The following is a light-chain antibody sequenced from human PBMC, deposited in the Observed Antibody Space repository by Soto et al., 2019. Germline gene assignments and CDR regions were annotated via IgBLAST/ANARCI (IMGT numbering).Light chain of an antibody. V-gene: IGKV1-39*01. CDR1: QSITNY. Sequence: DIQMTQSPSSLSASVGDRVTITCRASQSITNYLNWYQQKPGKAPKLLIYAASNLQSGFPSRFSGSGSGTDFTLTISSLQPEDFASYYCQQTYSTPVTFGGGTKVEIK. CDR2: AAS. J-gene: IGKJ4*01. CDR3: QQTYSTPVT.